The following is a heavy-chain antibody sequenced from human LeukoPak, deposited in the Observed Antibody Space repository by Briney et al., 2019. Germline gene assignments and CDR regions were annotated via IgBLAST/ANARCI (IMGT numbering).Heavy chain of an antibody. Sequence: GGSLRLSCAASGFTFSSYAMSWVRQAPGKGLEWVSAISDSGGSTYYADSVKGRFTISRDSSKNTLYLQMNSLRAEDTAVYYCAKTPHYYYYYMDVWGKGTTVTISS. CDR2: ISDSGGST. CDR3: AKTPHYYYYYMDV. CDR1: GFTFSSYA. J-gene: IGHJ6*03. V-gene: IGHV3-23*01.